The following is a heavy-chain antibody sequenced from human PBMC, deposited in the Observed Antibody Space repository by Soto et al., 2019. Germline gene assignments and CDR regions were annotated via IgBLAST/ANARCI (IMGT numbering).Heavy chain of an antibody. Sequence: QVQLVQSGAEVKKPGSSVKVSCKASGGTFSSYAISWVRQAPGQGLEWMGGIIPIFGTANYAQKFQGRVTITADESTSTAYMELSSLRSEDTAVYYCARARDSHLELSGYYFDYWGQGTLVTVSS. CDR3: ARARDSHLELSGYYFDY. J-gene: IGHJ4*02. CDR2: IIPIFGTA. CDR1: GGTFSSYA. D-gene: IGHD6-25*01. V-gene: IGHV1-69*01.